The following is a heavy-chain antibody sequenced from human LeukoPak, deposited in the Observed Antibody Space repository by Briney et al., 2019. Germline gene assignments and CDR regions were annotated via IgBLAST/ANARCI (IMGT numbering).Heavy chain of an antibody. J-gene: IGHJ4*02. D-gene: IGHD3-3*01. CDR2: ISCNGRST. Sequence: WGALRLSWGASGFTLSDSAMSLVRQAPGKGLEWVSSISCNGRSTYHADAVKRRWTISRHNYKHAVSLHINSLRAGHTPFYFFIKGGQRYDFCRFAYWAQGTLVTVSS. CDR3: IKGGQRYDFCRFAY. CDR1: GFTLSDSA. V-gene: IGHV3-23*01.